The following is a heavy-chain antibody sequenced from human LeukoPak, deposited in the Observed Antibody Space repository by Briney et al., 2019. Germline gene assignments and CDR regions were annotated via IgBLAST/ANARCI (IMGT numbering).Heavy chain of an antibody. CDR2: IKQDGSQE. D-gene: IGHD6-6*01. CDR3: AKVIAARPA. Sequence: GGSLRLSCATSGFTFRNYWMSWVRQAPGKGLQWVANIKQDGSQEYYVDSVKGRFTISRDNAKNSLYLQMDSLRAEDTAVYYCAKVIAARPAWGQGTLVTVSS. CDR1: GFTFRNYW. V-gene: IGHV3-7*05. J-gene: IGHJ5*02.